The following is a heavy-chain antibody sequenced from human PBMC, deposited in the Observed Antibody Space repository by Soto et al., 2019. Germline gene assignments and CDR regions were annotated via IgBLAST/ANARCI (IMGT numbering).Heavy chain of an antibody. J-gene: IGHJ6*02. CDR1: GYTFTSYG. D-gene: IGHD3-9*01. CDR3: AAYYDILTGPRYGMDV. Sequence: ASVKVSCKASGYTFTSYGISWVRQAPGQGLEWMGWISAYNCNTNYAQKLQGRVTMTTDTSTSTAYMELRSLRSDDTAVYYCAAYYDILTGPRYGMDVWGQGTTVTVSS. CDR2: ISAYNCNT. V-gene: IGHV1-18*01.